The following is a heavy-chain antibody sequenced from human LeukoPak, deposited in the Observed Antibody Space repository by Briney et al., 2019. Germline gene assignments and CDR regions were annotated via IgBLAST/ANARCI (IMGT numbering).Heavy chain of an antibody. CDR3: AKVGGAAAGSNWFDP. D-gene: IGHD6-13*01. Sequence: GGSLRLSCAASGFTFSSYGMSWVRQAPGKGLEWVSAISGSGGSTYYADSVKGRFTISRDNSKNTLYLQMNSLRAEDTAVYYCAKVGGAAAGSNWFDPWGQGTLVTVSS. CDR2: ISGSGGST. V-gene: IGHV3-23*01. J-gene: IGHJ5*02. CDR1: GFTFSSYG.